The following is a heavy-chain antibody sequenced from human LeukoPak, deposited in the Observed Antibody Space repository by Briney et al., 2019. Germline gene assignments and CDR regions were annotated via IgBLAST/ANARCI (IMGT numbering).Heavy chain of an antibody. CDR1: GGSFSGYY. V-gene: IGHV4-34*01. CDR3: ARFGRGYSYRLDY. CDR2: INHSGST. D-gene: IGHD5-18*01. Sequence: SETLSLTCAVYGGSFSGYYWSWIRQPPGKGLEWIGEINHSGSTNYNPSLKSRVTISVDTSKNQFSLKLSSVTAADTAGYYCARFGRGYSYRLDYWGQGTLVTVSS. J-gene: IGHJ4*02.